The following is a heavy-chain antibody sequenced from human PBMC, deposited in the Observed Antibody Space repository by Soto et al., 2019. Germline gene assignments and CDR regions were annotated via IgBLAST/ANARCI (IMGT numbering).Heavy chain of an antibody. Sequence: GSLRLSGGGAGFSLSNYWMTWVRQAPGKGLEWVANIKQDGSVIFYVDSVKGRFTVSRDKAKNSLYLQMNSLRAEDTAAYYCARHESSGPAVWWGQGTLVTVSS. CDR3: ARHESSGPAVW. CDR1: GFSLSNYW. D-gene: IGHD3-22*01. V-gene: IGHV3-7*01. J-gene: IGHJ4*02. CDR2: IKQDGSVI.